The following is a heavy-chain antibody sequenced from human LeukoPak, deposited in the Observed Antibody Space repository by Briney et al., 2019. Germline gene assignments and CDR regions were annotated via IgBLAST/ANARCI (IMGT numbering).Heavy chain of an antibody. V-gene: IGHV1-8*02. Sequence: ASVKVSCKASGYTFTAYYIHWVRQAPGQGLEWMGWMNPNSGNTGYAQKFQGRVTMTRNTSISTAYMELSSLRSEDTAVYYCARAMGSSRVDIWGQGTMVTVSS. CDR3: ARAMGSSRVDI. D-gene: IGHD6-13*01. CDR1: GYTFTAYY. J-gene: IGHJ3*02. CDR2: MNPNSGNT.